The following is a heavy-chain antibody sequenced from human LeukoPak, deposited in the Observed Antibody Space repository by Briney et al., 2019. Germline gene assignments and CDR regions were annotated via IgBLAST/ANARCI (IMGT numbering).Heavy chain of an antibody. J-gene: IGHJ3*02. D-gene: IGHD6-13*01. CDR2: ISWNSGSI. CDR1: GFTFDDYA. CDR3: AKDIIRYSSSPDAFDI. V-gene: IGHV3-9*01. Sequence: GGSLRLSCAASGFTFDDYAMHWVRQAPGKGLEWVSGISWNSGSIGYADSVKGRFTISRDNAKNSLYLQMNSLRAEDTASYYCAKDIIRYSSSPDAFDIWGQGTMVTVSS.